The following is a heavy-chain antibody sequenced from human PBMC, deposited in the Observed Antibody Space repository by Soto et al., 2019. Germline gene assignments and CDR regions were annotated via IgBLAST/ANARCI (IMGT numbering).Heavy chain of an antibody. Sequence: SGGGLVKPGGPLRLSCAASGFTFTRYSMNWVRQAPGKGLEWVSSISSTTNYIYYGDSMKGRFTISRDNAKNSLYLEMNSLRAEDTAVYYCARESEDLTSNFDYWGQGTLVTVSS. J-gene: IGHJ4*02. V-gene: IGHV3-21*06. CDR3: ARESEDLTSNFDY. CDR1: GFTFTRYS. CDR2: ISSTTNYI.